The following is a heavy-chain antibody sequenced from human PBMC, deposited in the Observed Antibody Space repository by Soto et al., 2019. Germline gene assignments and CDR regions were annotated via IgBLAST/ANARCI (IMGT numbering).Heavy chain of an antibody. D-gene: IGHD2-2*01. CDR1: GGTFSSYA. V-gene: IGHV1-69*01. J-gene: IGHJ6*02. CDR2: IIPIFGTA. CDR3: ARSQSSSSSLDTYYYYYYGMDV. Sequence: QVQLVQSGAEVKKPGSSVKVSCKAPGGTFSSYAISWVRQAPGQGLEWMGGIIPIFGTAKYAQKFQGRVTITADESTSTGYMELSSLRSADTAVYYCARSQSSSSSLDTYYYYYYGMDVWCQGTTVTVSS.